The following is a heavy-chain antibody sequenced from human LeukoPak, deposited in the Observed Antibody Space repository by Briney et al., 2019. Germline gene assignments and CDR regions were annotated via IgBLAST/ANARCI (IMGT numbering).Heavy chain of an antibody. Sequence: GGSLRLSCAASGFTFSSYGMNWVRQAPGKGLEWVSYISSSSTTKYYADSVKGRFTISRDSARNSLYLEMHSLRAEDTAVYYCARDLKAYSSSGGVDYWGRGTLVTVSS. V-gene: IGHV3-48*01. CDR2: ISSSSTTK. CDR1: GFTFSSYG. J-gene: IGHJ4*02. D-gene: IGHD6-13*01. CDR3: ARDLKAYSSSGGVDY.